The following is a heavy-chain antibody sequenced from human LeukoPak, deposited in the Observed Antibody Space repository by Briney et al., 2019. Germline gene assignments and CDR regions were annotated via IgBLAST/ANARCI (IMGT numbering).Heavy chain of an antibody. CDR3: ARDRGHSGYDLYDY. J-gene: IGHJ4*02. Sequence: PGGTLRLSCAASGFTFRSYWMHWVRHAPGKGLEWVSRVIRDGSFTNYADSVKGRFTISRDNAKYTLYLQMSSLRAEDTAVYYCARDRGHSGYDLYDYWGQGTLVTVSS. D-gene: IGHD5-12*01. CDR1: GFTFRSYW. CDR2: VIRDGSFT. V-gene: IGHV3-74*01.